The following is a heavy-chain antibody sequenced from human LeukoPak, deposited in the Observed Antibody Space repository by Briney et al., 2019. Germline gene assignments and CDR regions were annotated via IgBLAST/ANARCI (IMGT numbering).Heavy chain of an antibody. V-gene: IGHV3-23*01. Sequence: GGSLRLSCAASGFTFSSYWMNWVRQAPGKGLEWVSAISDNGADTYYADSVKGRFTISRDNSKNTLYLQMNSLRAEDTALYYCAKRMTSVTTMDHWGQGTLVTVSS. J-gene: IGHJ4*02. CDR2: ISDNGADT. CDR1: GFTFSSYW. D-gene: IGHD4-17*01. CDR3: AKRMTSVTTMDH.